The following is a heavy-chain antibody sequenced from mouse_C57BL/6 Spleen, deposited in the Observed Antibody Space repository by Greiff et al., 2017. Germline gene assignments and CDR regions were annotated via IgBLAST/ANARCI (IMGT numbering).Heavy chain of an antibody. J-gene: IGHJ3*01. CDR3: ARSYYDYDGFAY. D-gene: IGHD2-4*01. V-gene: IGHV1-64*01. CDR1: GYTFTSYW. Sequence: QVQLKQPGAELVKPGASVKLSCKASGYTFTSYWMHWVKQRPGQGLEWIGMIHPNSGSTNYNEKFKSKATLTVDKSSSTAYMQLSSLTSEDSAVYYCARSYYDYDGFAYWGQGTLVTVSA. CDR2: IHPNSGST.